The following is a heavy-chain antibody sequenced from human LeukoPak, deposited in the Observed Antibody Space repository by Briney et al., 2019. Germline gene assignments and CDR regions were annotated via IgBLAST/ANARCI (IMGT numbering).Heavy chain of an antibody. J-gene: IGHJ5*02. CDR1: GYSISSGYY. V-gene: IGHV4-38-2*02. CDR3: ARCLPGQAEITMLQNWFDP. D-gene: IGHD3-10*01. Sequence: SETLSLTCTVSGYSISSGYYWGWIRQPPGKGLEWIGSIYHSGSTYYNPSLKSRVTISVDTSKNQFSLKLSSVAAADTAVYYCARCLPGQAEITMLQNWFDPWGQGTLVTVSS. CDR2: IYHSGST.